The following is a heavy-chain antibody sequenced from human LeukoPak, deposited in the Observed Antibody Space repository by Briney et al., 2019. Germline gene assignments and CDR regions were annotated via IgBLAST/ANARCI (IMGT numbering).Heavy chain of an antibody. D-gene: IGHD3-22*01. J-gene: IGHJ5*02. CDR1: GVSLSTRGVG. CDR3: AHRRGYDFYDSTGYFSS. Sequence: ESGPTVSKSTETLTLTCTLSGVSLSTRGVGVGWIRQPPGKALESLALIYWHDDNRYSRSLQNRLTISQDTSKSQVVLTTTSMDPVDTATYYCAHRRGYDFYDSTGYFSSWGQGRLVSVSS. CDR2: IYWHDDN. V-gene: IGHV2-5*01.